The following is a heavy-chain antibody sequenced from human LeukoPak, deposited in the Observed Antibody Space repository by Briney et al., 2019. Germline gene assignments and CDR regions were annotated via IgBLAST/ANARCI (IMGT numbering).Heavy chain of an antibody. D-gene: IGHD3-10*01. CDR1: GFSFSNYG. CDR2: ISYDGSNK. CDR3: ARSRTLLWFGELSDY. Sequence: QPGGSLRLSCAASGFSFSNYGMHWVRQAPGKGLECLAVISYDGSNKYYADSVKGRFTISRDNSKNTLYLQMNSRTAEATAVYYCARSRTLLWFGELSDYWGQGTLVTVSS. J-gene: IGHJ4*02. V-gene: IGHV3-30*03.